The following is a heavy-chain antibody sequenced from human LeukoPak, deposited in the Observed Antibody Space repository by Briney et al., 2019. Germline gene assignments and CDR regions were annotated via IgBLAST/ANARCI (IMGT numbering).Heavy chain of an antibody. D-gene: IGHD3-9*01. Sequence: GASVTVSCKASGGTFSSYAINWVRQATGQGLEWMGWMNPNSGNTGYAQKFQGRVTMTRNTSISTAYMELSSLRSEDTAVYYCAREVDILTVTYAFDIWGQGTMVTVSS. V-gene: IGHV1-8*02. CDR1: GGTFSSYA. CDR2: MNPNSGNT. CDR3: AREVDILTVTYAFDI. J-gene: IGHJ3*02.